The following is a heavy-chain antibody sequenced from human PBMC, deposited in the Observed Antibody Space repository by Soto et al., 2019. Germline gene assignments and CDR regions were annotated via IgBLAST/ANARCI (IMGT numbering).Heavy chain of an antibody. J-gene: IGHJ6*02. CDR2: IYYSGST. CDR1: GGSISSYY. Sequence: TSETLSLTCTVSGGSISSYYWSWIRQPPGKGLEWIGYIYYSGSTNYNPSLKSRVTISVDTSKNQFSLKLSSVTAADTAVYYCASLWKFDWLVSPANGMDVWGQGTTVTVSS. V-gene: IGHV4-59*01. CDR3: ASLWKFDWLVSPANGMDV. D-gene: IGHD3-9*01.